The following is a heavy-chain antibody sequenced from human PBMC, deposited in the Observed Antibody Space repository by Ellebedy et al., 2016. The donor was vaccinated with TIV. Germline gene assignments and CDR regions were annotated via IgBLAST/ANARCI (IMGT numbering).Heavy chain of an antibody. CDR3: TTDSPTYFSGSPGYPLDH. D-gene: IGHD3-9*01. V-gene: IGHV3-15*01. Sequence: PGGSLRLSCAASGLTFQNAWMSWVRRAPGKGLEWIGRMKSYADGGAAEYAAPVKGRFTISRNDSQAKVFLEVNSLKIEDTAIYFCTTDSPTYFSGSPGYPLDHWGQGTLVTVSS. CDR1: GLTFQNAW. CDR2: MKSYADGGAA. J-gene: IGHJ4*02.